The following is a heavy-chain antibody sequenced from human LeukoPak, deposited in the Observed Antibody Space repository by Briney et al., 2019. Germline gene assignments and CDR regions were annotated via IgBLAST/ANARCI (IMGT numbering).Heavy chain of an antibody. J-gene: IGHJ4*02. Sequence: GGSLRLSCAASGFTVSSYSMNWVRQAAGKGRGWVSSISSSSYIYYADSVKGRFTISRDNAKNSLYLQMNSLRAEDTAVYYCASRPIVGATSGDYWGQGTLVTVSS. CDR3: ASRPIVGATSGDY. CDR2: ISSSSYI. D-gene: IGHD1-26*01. CDR1: GFTVSSYS. V-gene: IGHV3-21*01.